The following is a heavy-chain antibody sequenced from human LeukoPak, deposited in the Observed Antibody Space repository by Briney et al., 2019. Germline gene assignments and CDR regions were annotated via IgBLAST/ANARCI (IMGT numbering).Heavy chain of an antibody. CDR3: ARGGGYDYSNYDWFDP. D-gene: IGHD4-11*01. CDR1: GGSISSYY. J-gene: IGHJ5*02. V-gene: IGHV4-59*01. Sequence: SETLSLTCTVSGGSISSYYWSWIRQPPGKGLEWIGYIYYSGSTNYNPSLKSRVTISVDTSKNQFSLKLSSVTAADTAVYYCARGGGYDYSNYDWFDPWGQGTLVTVSS. CDR2: IYYSGST.